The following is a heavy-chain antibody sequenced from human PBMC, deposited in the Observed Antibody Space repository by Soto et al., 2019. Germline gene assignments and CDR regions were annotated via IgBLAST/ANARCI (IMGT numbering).Heavy chain of an antibody. Sequence: EVQLVASGGGLVQPGGSLRLSCAASGFTFSSYWMTWVRQAPGKGLEWVANIKEDGSEKYYVDSVKGRFTISRDNAKNSVYLQMNSMRAEDTAVYSCADSGSYTDVWGKGTTVTVSS. CDR1: GFTFSSYW. CDR3: ADSGSYTDV. V-gene: IGHV3-7*01. CDR2: IKEDGSEK. D-gene: IGHD5-12*01. J-gene: IGHJ6*03.